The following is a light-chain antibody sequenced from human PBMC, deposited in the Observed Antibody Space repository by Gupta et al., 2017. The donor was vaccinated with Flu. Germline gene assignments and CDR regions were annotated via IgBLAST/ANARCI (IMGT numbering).Light chain of an antibody. CDR3: AAWDGSLNSYV. CDR2: TNN. CDR1: SSNIGSNP. V-gene: IGLV1-44*01. J-gene: IGLJ1*01. Sequence: QSVLTQPPSASGTPGQRVTIPCSGSSSNIGSNPVNWYQQLPGTAPRLLIYTNNQRPSGVPDRFSGSKSGTSASLAISGLRSEDESDYYCAAWDGSLNSYVFGAGTTVTV.